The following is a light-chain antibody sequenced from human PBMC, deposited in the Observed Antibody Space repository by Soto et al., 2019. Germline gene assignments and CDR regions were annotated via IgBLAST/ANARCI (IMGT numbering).Light chain of an antibody. V-gene: IGKV3-20*01. CDR1: QSVSSSS. CDR2: GVS. J-gene: IGKJ4*01. CDR3: QQYGGSPPT. Sequence: IVLTQSPATLYLSPGESGTLSCRASQSVSSSSLAWYQQKHGQAXRPLFFGVSNRAAGVPDRFGGSGSGTDVTITISRLEPEDCEVYDGQQYGGSPPTFGGGTKVDI.